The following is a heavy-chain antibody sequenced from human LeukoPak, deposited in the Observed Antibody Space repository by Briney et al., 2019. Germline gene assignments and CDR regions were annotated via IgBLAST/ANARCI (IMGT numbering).Heavy chain of an antibody. CDR2: ISYDGSNK. CDR3: AKDSRGWLTYGMDV. Sequence: GGSLRLSCAASGFTFSSYAMHWVRQAPGKGLEWVAVISYDGSNKYYADSVKGRFTISRDNAKNSLYLQMNSLRAEDTALYYCAKDSRGWLTYGMDVWGQGTTVTVSS. J-gene: IGHJ6*02. D-gene: IGHD4/OR15-4a*01. V-gene: IGHV3-30*04. CDR1: GFTFSSYA.